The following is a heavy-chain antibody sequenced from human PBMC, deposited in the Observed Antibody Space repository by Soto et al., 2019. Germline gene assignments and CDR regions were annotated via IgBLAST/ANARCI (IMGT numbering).Heavy chain of an antibody. CDR2: IIPIFGTA. J-gene: IGHJ6*02. Sequence: GASVKVSCKASGGTFSSYAISWVRQAPGQGLEWMGGIIPIFGTANYAQKFQGRVTITADESTSTAYMELSSLRSEDTAVYYCARPRPDRPSYYYYYGMDVWGQGTTVTVSS. V-gene: IGHV1-69*13. CDR3: ARPRPDRPSYYYYYGMDV. CDR1: GGTFSSYA. D-gene: IGHD6-6*01.